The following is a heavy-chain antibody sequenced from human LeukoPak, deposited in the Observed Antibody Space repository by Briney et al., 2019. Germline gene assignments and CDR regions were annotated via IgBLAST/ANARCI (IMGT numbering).Heavy chain of an antibody. Sequence: GESLKISCKGSGYSFANYWIGWVRQMPGKGLEWMGIIYPGDSDTRYSPSFQGQVTISADKSITTAYLQWSSLKASDTAMYYCARRLLLPNGFWSGYSYWGQGTLVTVSS. CDR3: ARRLLLPNGFWSGYSY. D-gene: IGHD3-3*01. V-gene: IGHV5-51*01. CDR1: GYSFANYW. CDR2: IYPGDSDT. J-gene: IGHJ4*02.